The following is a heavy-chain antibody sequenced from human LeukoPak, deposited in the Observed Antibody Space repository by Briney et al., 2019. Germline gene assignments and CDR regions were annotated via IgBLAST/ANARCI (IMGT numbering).Heavy chain of an antibody. Sequence: GASVKVSCKASGHTFTSYDINWVRQATGQGLEWMGWMNPNSGNTGYAQKFQGRVTMTRNTSISTAYMELSSLRSEDTAVYYCARGHYCSSTSCRKYYYYYGMDVWGQGTTVTVSS. V-gene: IGHV1-8*01. J-gene: IGHJ6*02. CDR1: GHTFTSYD. CDR3: ARGHYCSSTSCRKYYYYYGMDV. CDR2: MNPNSGNT. D-gene: IGHD2-2*01.